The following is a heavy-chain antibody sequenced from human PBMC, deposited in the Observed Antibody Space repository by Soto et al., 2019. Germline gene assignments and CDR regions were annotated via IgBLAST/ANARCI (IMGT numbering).Heavy chain of an antibody. J-gene: IGHJ5*02. Sequence: KPGGSLRLSCAASGFTFSSYSMNWVRQAPGKGLEWVSSISSSSSYIYYADSVKGRFTISRDNAKNSLYLQMNSLRAEDTAVYYCASGYCSGGSCYPNWFDPWGQGTLVTVSS. V-gene: IGHV3-21*01. CDR3: ASGYCSGGSCYPNWFDP. CDR2: ISSSSSYI. CDR1: GFTFSSYS. D-gene: IGHD2-15*01.